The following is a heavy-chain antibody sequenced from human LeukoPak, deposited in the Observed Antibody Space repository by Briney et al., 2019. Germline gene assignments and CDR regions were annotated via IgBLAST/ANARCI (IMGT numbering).Heavy chain of an antibody. J-gene: IGHJ4*02. CDR1: GGSFSGYY. CDR2: ISHSGST. V-gene: IGHV4-34*01. Sequence: PSETLSLTCAVYGGSFSGYYWSWIRQPPGKGLEWIGEISHSGSTNYNPSLKSRVTISVDTSKNQFSLKLSSVTAADTAVYYCARVGTYGSGSYLSWLDYWGQGTLVTVSS. CDR3: ARVGTYGSGSYLSWLDY. D-gene: IGHD3-10*01.